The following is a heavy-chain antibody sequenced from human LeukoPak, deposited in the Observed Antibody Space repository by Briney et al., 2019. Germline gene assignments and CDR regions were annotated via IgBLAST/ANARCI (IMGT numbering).Heavy chain of an antibody. CDR3: ARSSTVVPAAPHP. D-gene: IGHD2-2*01. CDR2: IIPIFGTA. J-gene: IGHJ5*02. V-gene: IGHV1-69*05. CDR1: GGTFSSYA. Sequence: SVKVSCKASGGTFSSYAISWVRQAPGQGLEWMGGIIPIFGTANYAQKFQGRVTITTDESTSTAYMELSSLRSEDTAVYYCARSSTVVPAAPHPWGQGTLVTVSS.